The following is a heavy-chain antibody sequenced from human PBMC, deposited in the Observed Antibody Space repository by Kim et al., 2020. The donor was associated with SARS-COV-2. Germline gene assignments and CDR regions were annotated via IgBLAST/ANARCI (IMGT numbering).Heavy chain of an antibody. CDR1: GFSLSKVG. V-gene: IGHV3-33*01. CDR2: IWNDGSRT. CDR3: VRGKGSSYRDAFDL. Sequence: GGSLRLSCVASGFSLSKVGMHWVRQAPGKGPEWVALIWNDGSRTDYIDSVKGRFTVSRDNSRNTLSLQMDSLRVEDTAMYYCVRGKGSSYRDAFDLWGPGTMVTVSS. D-gene: IGHD3-16*02. J-gene: IGHJ3*01.